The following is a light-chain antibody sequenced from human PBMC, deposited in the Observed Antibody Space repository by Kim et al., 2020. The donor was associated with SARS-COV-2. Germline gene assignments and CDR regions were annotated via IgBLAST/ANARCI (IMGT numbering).Light chain of an antibody. CDR3: QQSDITPYT. CDR2: VAS. J-gene: IGKJ2*01. Sequence: DIQMTQSPSSLSASVGDRVTITCRASRSIGNHLNWYQQRPGKAPNLLIYVASNLQTGVSSRFSGSESGTDFTLSIRNLQPEDSATYYCQQSDITPYTFGQGTKLEIK. V-gene: IGKV1-39*01. CDR1: RSIGNH.